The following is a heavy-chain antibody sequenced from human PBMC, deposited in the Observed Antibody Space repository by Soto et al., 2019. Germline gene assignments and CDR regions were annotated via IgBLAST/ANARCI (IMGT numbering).Heavy chain of an antibody. V-gene: IGHV4-59*08. CDR2: FYYSGST. J-gene: IGHJ4*02. CDR3: ARLPYY. Sequence: PSETLSLTCTVSGGSINDYYWSWIRQPPGKGLEWIGYFYYSGSTNYSPSLKSRVTMSVDTSKNQFSLKLSSVTAADTAVYYCARLPYYWGQGTLVTVSS. CDR1: GGSINDYY.